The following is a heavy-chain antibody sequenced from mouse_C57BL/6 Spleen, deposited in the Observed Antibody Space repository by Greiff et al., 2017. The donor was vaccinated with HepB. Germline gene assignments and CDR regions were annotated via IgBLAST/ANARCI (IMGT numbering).Heavy chain of an antibody. J-gene: IGHJ4*01. V-gene: IGHV1-55*01. CDR1: GYTFTSYW. D-gene: IGHD2-4*01. CDR2: IYPGSGST. CDR3: AREDYDYDPYYAMDY. Sequence: QVQLQQPGAELVKPGASVKMSCKASGYTFTSYWITWVKQRPGQGLEWIGDIYPGSGSTNYNEKFKSKATLTVDTSSSPAYMQLSSLTSEDSAVYYCAREDYDYDPYYAMDYWGQGTSVTVSS.